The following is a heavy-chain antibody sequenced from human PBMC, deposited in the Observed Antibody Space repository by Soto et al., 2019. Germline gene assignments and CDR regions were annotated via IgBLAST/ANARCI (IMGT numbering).Heavy chain of an antibody. J-gene: IGHJ4*02. CDR3: ARGGYD. D-gene: IGHD6-13*01. Sequence: VDLVETGGGLIQPGGSLRLSCAVSGLTVTNNHMNWNWVRQAPGKGLEWVSVIYGADNDNTYYADSVRDRFTVSRDSPQNMVFLQMNDLRAEDPAVYYCARGGYDWGQGTLVTVSS. CDR1: GLTVTNNH. V-gene: IGHV3-53*02. CDR2: IYGADNDNT.